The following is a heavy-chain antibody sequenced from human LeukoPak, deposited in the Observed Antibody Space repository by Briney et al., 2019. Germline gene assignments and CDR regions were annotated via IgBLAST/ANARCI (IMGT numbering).Heavy chain of an antibody. Sequence: SVKVSCKASGGTFSSYAISWVRQAPGQGLEWMGGIIPIFGTANYAQKFQGRVTITTDESTSTAYMELSSLRSEDTAVYYCARSLGLELDYYYYMDVWGKGTTVTVSS. CDR2: IIPIFGTA. J-gene: IGHJ6*03. CDR3: ARSLGLELDYYYYMDV. V-gene: IGHV1-69*05. D-gene: IGHD1-7*01. CDR1: GGTFSSYA.